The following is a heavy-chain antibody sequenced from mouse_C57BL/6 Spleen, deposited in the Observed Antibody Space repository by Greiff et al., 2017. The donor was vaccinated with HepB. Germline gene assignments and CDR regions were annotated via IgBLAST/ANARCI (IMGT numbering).Heavy chain of an antibody. J-gene: IGHJ3*01. D-gene: IGHD2-1*01. V-gene: IGHV3-6*01. CDR1: GYSITSGYY. CDR2: ISYDGSN. Sequence: ESGPGLVKPSQSLSLTCSVTGYSITSGYYWNWIRQFPGNKLEWMGYISYDGSNNYNPSLKNRISITRDTSKNQFFLKLNSVTTEDTATYYCASIYYGNYFSWFAYWGQGTLVTVSA. CDR3: ASIYYGNYFSWFAY.